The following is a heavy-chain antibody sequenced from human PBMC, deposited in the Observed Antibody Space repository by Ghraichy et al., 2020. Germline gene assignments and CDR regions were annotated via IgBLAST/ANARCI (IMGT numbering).Heavy chain of an antibody. J-gene: IGHJ6*02. V-gene: IGHV4-59*01. D-gene: IGHD1-26*01. Sequence: SETLSLTCTVSGGSISSYYWSWIRQPPGKGLEWIGYIYYTGSTNYNPSLKSRVTISVDTSKNQFSLKLSSVTDADTAVYYCARAEWERKYYYYYGMDVWGQGTTVTVSS. CDR3: ARAEWERKYYYYYGMDV. CDR1: GGSISSYY. CDR2: IYYTGST.